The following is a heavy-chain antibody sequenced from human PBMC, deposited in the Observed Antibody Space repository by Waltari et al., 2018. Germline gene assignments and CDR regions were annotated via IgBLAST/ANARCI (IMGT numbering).Heavy chain of an antibody. V-gene: IGHV4-59*01. Sequence: QVQLQESGPGLVKPSETLSLTCIVSGTSIPNYYWSWIRQPPGKGLEWIGLISDIGNTKYNPSLKSRVTISGDTSKNQFSLKMSAVTAADTAVFYCARMSGAAAGKFDYWGQGTLVTVSS. CDR3: ARMSGAAAGKFDY. CDR2: ISDIGNT. J-gene: IGHJ4*02. D-gene: IGHD6-13*01. CDR1: GTSIPNYY.